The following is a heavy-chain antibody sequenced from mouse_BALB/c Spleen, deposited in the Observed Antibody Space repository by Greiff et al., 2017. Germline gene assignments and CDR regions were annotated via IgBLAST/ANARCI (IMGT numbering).Heavy chain of an antibody. Sequence: VQLQQSGPELVKPGASVKIPCKASGYTFTDYNMDWVKQSHGKSLEWIGDINPNNGGTIYNQKFKGKATLTVDKSSSTAYMELRSLTSEDTAVYYCARGPLLLRYPAWFAYWGQGTLVTVSA. CDR1: GYTFTDYN. D-gene: IGHD1-1*01. V-gene: IGHV1-18*01. CDR3: ARGPLLLRYPAWFAY. CDR2: INPNNGGT. J-gene: IGHJ3*01.